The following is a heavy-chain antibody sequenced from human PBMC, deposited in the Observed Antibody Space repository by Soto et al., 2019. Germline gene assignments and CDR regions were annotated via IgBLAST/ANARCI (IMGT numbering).Heavy chain of an antibody. CDR2: IYYSGST. CDR1: GGSISSSSYY. D-gene: IGHD1-26*01. Sequence: PSETLSLTCTVSGGSISSSSYYWGWIRQPPGKGLEWIGSIYYSGSTYYNPSLKSRVTISVDTSKNQFSLKLSSVTAADTAVYYCARGIGGSYYWFDPWGQGTLVTVSS. J-gene: IGHJ5*02. CDR3: ARGIGGSYYWFDP. V-gene: IGHV4-39*01.